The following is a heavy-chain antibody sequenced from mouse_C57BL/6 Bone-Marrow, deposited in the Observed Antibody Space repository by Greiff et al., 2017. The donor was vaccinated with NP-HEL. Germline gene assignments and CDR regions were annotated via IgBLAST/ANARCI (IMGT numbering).Heavy chain of an antibody. Sequence: QVQLKQSGAELVRPGTSVKVSCKASGYAFTNYLIEWVKQRPGQGLEWIGVINPGSGGTNYNEKFKGKATLTADKSSSTAYMQLSSLTSEDSAVYFCARQYYGNDGFDYWGQGTTLTVSS. CDR2: INPGSGGT. CDR1: GYAFTNYL. V-gene: IGHV1-54*01. D-gene: IGHD2-2*01. CDR3: ARQYYGNDGFDY. J-gene: IGHJ2*01.